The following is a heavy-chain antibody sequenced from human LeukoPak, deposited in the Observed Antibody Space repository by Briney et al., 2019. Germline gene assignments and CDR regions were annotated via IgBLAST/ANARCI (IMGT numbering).Heavy chain of an antibody. Sequence: PGGSLRLSCAASGFTFSSYAMSWVRQAPGKGLEWVSAISGSGGSTYYADSVKGRFTISRDNFKNTLYLQMNSLRAEDTAVYYCAKARGVTMVRGPYYYYYMDVWGKGTTVTVSS. CDR2: ISGSGGST. CDR3: AKARGVTMVRGPYYYYYMDV. D-gene: IGHD3-10*01. CDR1: GFTFSSYA. J-gene: IGHJ6*03. V-gene: IGHV3-23*01.